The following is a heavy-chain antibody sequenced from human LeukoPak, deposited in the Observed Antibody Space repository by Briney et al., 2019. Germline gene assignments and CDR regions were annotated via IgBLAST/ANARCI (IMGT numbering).Heavy chain of an antibody. CDR2: ISYDGSNK. D-gene: IGHD5-18*01. J-gene: IGHJ4*02. CDR1: GFTFSSYW. Sequence: GGSLRLSCAASGFTFSSYWMSWVRQAPGKGLEWVAVISYDGSNKYYADSVKGRFTISRDNSKNTLYLQMNSLRAEDTAVYYCAREEGYSYGYFDYWGQGTLVTVSS. V-gene: IGHV3-30-3*01. CDR3: AREEGYSYGYFDY.